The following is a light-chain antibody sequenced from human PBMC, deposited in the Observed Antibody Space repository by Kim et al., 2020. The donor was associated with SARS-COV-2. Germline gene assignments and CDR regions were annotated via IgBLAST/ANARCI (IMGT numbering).Light chain of an antibody. J-gene: IGLJ2*01. CDR2: QDD. Sequence: VSTGQTASITCSGDKLGDKYACWYQQKPGQSPVLVIYQDDKRPSGIPERFSGSNSGNTATLTISGTQAMEEADYYCQAWDSSTVVFGGGTQLTVL. V-gene: IGLV3-1*01. CDR1: KLGDKY. CDR3: QAWDSSTVV.